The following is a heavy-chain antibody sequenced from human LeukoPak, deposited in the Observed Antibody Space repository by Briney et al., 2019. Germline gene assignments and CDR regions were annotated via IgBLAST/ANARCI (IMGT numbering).Heavy chain of an antibody. Sequence: SETLSLTCVVSGDSISSDNWWSWVRQPPGKGLELIGEIYHSGSTNYNPSLKSRVNISVDKFKNHVSLKMNSVTDADTAVYYCVRDEAYSSSRGPSYRGQGTLVIVSS. D-gene: IGHD6-6*01. CDR3: VRDEAYSSSRGPSY. J-gene: IGHJ4*02. CDR1: GDSISSDNW. CDR2: IYHSGST. V-gene: IGHV4-4*02.